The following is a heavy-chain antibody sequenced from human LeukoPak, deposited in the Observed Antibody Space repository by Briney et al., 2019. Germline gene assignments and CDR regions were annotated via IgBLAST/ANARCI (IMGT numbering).Heavy chain of an antibody. CDR3: ARRLRYCSGGSCSRTWFDP. Sequence: SETLSLTCAVSGGSISSSNWWSWVRQPPGKGLEWIGEIYHSGSTNYNPSLKSRVTISVDKSKNQFSLKLGSVTAADTAVYYCARRLRYCSGGSCSRTWFDPWGQGTLVTVSS. V-gene: IGHV4-4*02. CDR2: IYHSGST. J-gene: IGHJ5*02. CDR1: GGSISSSNW. D-gene: IGHD2-15*01.